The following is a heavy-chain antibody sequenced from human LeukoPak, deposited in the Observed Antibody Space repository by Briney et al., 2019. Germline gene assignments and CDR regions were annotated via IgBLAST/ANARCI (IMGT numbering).Heavy chain of an antibody. D-gene: IGHD3-22*01. CDR1: GYTFTSYA. Sequence: ASVKVSCKASGYTFTSYAMHWVRQAPGQRLKWMGWINAGNGNTKYSQKFQGRVTITRDTSASTAYMELSSLRSEDTAVYYCARTGGYYEAFDIWGQGTMVTVSS. V-gene: IGHV1-3*01. J-gene: IGHJ3*02. CDR3: ARTGGYYEAFDI. CDR2: INAGNGNT.